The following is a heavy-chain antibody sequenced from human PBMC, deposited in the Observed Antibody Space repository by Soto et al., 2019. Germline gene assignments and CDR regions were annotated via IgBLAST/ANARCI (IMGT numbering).Heavy chain of an antibody. V-gene: IGHV1-8*01. J-gene: IGHJ4*02. Sequence: ASVKVSYKATGYTFSSYDINWVRQAPGQGLEWMGWMSPNSDYSEYAQNFQARITMTRDTSTSTAYMELSSLASEDTAMYYCARGIDAGVDYWGQGTLVTVSS. CDR2: MSPNSDYS. D-gene: IGHD1-26*01. CDR1: GYTFSSYD. CDR3: ARGIDAGVDY.